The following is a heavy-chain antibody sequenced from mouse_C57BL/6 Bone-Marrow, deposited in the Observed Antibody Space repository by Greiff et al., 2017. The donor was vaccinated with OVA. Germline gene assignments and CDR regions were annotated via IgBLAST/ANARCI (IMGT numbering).Heavy chain of an antibody. CDR2: IRNKANGYTT. Sequence: EVKLMESGGGLVQPGGSLSLSCAASGFTFTDYYMSWVRQPPGKALEWLGFIRNKANGYTTEYSASVKGRFTISRENSQSILYLQMNALRAEDSATYYCARLGYEYAWFAYWGQGTLVTVSA. CDR1: GFTFTDYY. V-gene: IGHV7-3*01. D-gene: IGHD2-4*01. J-gene: IGHJ3*01. CDR3: ARLGYEYAWFAY.